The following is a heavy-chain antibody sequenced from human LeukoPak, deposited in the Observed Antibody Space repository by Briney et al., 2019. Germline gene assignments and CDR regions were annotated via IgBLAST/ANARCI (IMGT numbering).Heavy chain of an antibody. V-gene: IGHV3-23*01. CDR2: ISSSGGST. J-gene: IGHJ4*02. D-gene: IGHD5-18*01. CDR1: GFTFNNYA. CDR3: AKRTGRDTREY. Sequence: GGSLRLSCATSGFTFNNYAMSWVRQAPGKGLEWVSAISSSGGSTFYADSVKGRFSISRDNSNNTLYLQMNSLRAEDTAVCYCAKRTGRDTREYWGQGTLVTVSS.